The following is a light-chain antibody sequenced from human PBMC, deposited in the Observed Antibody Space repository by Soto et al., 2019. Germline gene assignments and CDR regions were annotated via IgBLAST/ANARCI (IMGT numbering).Light chain of an antibody. J-gene: IGKJ5*01. Sequence: ETVMTQSPVTLSVSPGERATLSCRASQSVSSNLAWYQHKPGQAPRLLIYGASTRATGIPARFSGSGSRTEFTLTISSLQSEDFAIYYCQQYNNWPPITFGQGTRLEIK. CDR1: QSVSSN. CDR3: QQYNNWPPIT. V-gene: IGKV3-15*01. CDR2: GAS.